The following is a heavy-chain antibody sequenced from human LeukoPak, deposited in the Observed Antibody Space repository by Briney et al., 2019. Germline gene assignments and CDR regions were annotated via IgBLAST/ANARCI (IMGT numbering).Heavy chain of an antibody. J-gene: IGHJ4*02. CDR1: GFTFSSYA. V-gene: IGHV3-23*01. CDR3: AKPRAVGVNAFFDY. CDR2: VSGSGGST. Sequence: QTGGSPRLSCAASGFTFSSYAMRWVRQAPGKGLEWVSSVSGSGGSTHYADSVKGRFTISRDNSKNTLYLQMNSLRAEDTAVYYCAKPRAVGVNAFFDYWGQGTLVTVSS.